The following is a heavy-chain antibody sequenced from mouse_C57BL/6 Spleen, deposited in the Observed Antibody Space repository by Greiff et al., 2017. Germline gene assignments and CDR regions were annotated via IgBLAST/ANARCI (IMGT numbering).Heavy chain of an antibody. J-gene: IGHJ3*01. D-gene: IGHD1-1*01. CDR1: GFTFSSFA. V-gene: IGHV5-4*01. CDR3: AREIPLFITTGGFAY. CDR2: ISDGGSYP. Sequence: EVMLVESGGGLVKPGGSLKLSCAAPGFTFSSFAMSWVRQTPEKRLEWVATISDGGSYPFYPDYVQGRFTISRDNAKNNLYLKMSHLQSEDTAMYYCAREIPLFITTGGFAYWGQGTLVTVSA.